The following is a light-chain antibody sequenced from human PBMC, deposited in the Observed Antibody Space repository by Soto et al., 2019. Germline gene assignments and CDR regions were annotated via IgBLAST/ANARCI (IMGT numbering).Light chain of an antibody. CDR3: QILGTGIRV. V-gene: IGLV4-69*01. J-gene: IGLJ3*02. CDR1: SGHSTYA. Sequence: QPVLTQSPSASASLGASVKLTCTLSSGHSTYAIAWHQQQPEKGPRYLMKLNSDGSHSKGDCIPDRFSGSSSGAERYLTISSLQSEDEAADYCQILGTGIRVFGGGTKLTVL. CDR2: LNSDGSH.